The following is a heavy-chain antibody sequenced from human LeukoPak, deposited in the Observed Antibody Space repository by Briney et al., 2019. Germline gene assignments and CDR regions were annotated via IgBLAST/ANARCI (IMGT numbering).Heavy chain of an antibody. CDR1: GFTFTSYS. V-gene: IGHV3-21*01. D-gene: IGHD1-1*01. CDR3: VGGKGADH. CDR2: ISSGSSYI. J-gene: IGHJ4*02. Sequence: GGSLRLSCAASGFTFTSYSMNWVRQAPGKGLEWVSSISSGSSYIYYADSVKGRFTISRDNAKNSLYLQMNSLRAEDTAVYYCVGGKGADHWGQGTLVTVSS.